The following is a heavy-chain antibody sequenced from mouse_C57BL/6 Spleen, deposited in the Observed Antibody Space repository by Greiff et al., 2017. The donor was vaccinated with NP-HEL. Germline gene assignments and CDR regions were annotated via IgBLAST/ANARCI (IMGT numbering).Heavy chain of an antibody. J-gene: IGHJ2*01. CDR2: INPYNGGT. V-gene: IGHV1-19*01. Sequence: EVQLQQSGPVLVKPGASVKMSCKASGYTFTDYYMNWVKQSHGKSLEWIGVINPYNGGTSYNQKFKGKATLTVDKSSSTAYMELNSLTSEDSAVYYCARENGYLDYWGQGTTLTVSS. CDR1: GYTFTDYY. D-gene: IGHD1-1*02. CDR3: ARENGYLDY.